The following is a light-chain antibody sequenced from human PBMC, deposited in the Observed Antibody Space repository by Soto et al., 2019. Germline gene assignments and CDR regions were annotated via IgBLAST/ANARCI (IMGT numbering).Light chain of an antibody. CDR2: DAS. CDR3: QQRSNWPPIT. V-gene: IGKV3-11*01. CDR1: QSVSSY. Sequence: EIVLTQSPATLSLSPGERATLSCRASQSVSSYLAWYQQKPGQAPRLLIYDASNRATGIPARFSGSGSGTDFTLTHSSLEPEDFAVYYCQQRSNWPPITFGQGTRLEIK. J-gene: IGKJ5*01.